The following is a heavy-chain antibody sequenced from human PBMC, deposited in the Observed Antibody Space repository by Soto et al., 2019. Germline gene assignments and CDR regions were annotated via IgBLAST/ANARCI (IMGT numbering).Heavy chain of an antibody. CDR2: IYYSGST. CDR3: ARVGFKVDYDSSGYYFDY. V-gene: IGHV4-31*03. J-gene: IGHJ4*02. D-gene: IGHD3-22*01. Sequence: QVQLQESGPGLVKPSQTLSLTCTVSGGSISSGGYYWSWIRQHPGKGLEWIGYIYYSGSTYYNPSLKSRVTLSVDTSKNQFSLKLSSVTAADTAVYYCARVGFKVDYDSSGYYFDYWGQGTLVTVSS. CDR1: GGSISSGGYY.